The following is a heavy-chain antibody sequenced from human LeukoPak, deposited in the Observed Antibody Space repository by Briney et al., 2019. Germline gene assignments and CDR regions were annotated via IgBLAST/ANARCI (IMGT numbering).Heavy chain of an antibody. Sequence: ASVKVSCKASGYTFTRYYMHWVRQAPGHGLEWMGWINPNSGGTNYAQKFQGRVTMTRDTSISTAYMELSRVRSDDTAVYYCARGGSSSGYLQYDYWGQGTLVTVSS. CDR3: ARGGSSSGYLQYDY. CDR1: GYTFTRYY. V-gene: IGHV1-2*02. D-gene: IGHD3-22*01. J-gene: IGHJ4*02. CDR2: INPNSGGT.